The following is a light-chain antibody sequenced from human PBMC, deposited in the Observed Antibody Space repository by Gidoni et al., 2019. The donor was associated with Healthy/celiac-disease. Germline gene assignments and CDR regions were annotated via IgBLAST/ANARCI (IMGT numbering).Light chain of an antibody. CDR1: QSISSY. CDR2: AAS. J-gene: IGKJ1*01. V-gene: IGKV1-39*01. Sequence: DIQMTQAPSSLSASVGDRVTNTCRASQSISSYLNWYQQKPGKAPKLLIYAASSLQSGVPSRFSGSGSGTDFTLTISSLQPEDFSTYFCQPSYSTPRTFGQGTKVEIK. CDR3: QPSYSTPRT.